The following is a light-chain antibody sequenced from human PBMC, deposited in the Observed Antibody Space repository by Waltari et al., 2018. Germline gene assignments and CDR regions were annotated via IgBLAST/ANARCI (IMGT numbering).Light chain of an antibody. J-gene: IGKJ1*01. V-gene: IGKV3-20*01. CDR3: QHYLRLPVT. CDR1: ESVSRA. CDR2: GAS. Sequence: EIVLTQSPGTLSLSVGERATVSCRASESVSRALAWYQQKPGQAPRLLIYGASTRATGIPDRFSGSGSGTDFSLTINRLEPDDFAVYYCQHYLRLPVTFGQGTTVEI.